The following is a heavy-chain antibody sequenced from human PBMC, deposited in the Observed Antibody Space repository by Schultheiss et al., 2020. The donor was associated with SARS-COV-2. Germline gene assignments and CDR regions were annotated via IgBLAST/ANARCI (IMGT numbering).Heavy chain of an antibody. CDR2: ISGSGCST. CDR1: GFTFSSYA. CDR3: AREWSGGYYFDY. Sequence: GESLKISCAASGFTFSSYAMSWVRQAPGKGLEWVSAISGSGCSTYYADSVKGRFTISRDNSKNTLYLQMNSLRAEDTAVYYYAREWSGGYYFDYWGQGTLVTVAS. V-gene: IGHV3-23*01. J-gene: IGHJ4*02. D-gene: IGHD3-3*01.